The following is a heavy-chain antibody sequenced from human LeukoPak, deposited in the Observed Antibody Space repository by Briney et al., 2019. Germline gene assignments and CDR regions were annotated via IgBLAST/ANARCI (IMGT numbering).Heavy chain of an antibody. J-gene: IGHJ4*02. Sequence: GGSLRLSCAASGFTFSSYGMHWVRQAPGKGLEWVAVISYDGSNKYYTDSVKGRFTISRDNSKNTLFLQMNSLRAEDTAVYYCAKDLLGHYFDYWGQGTLVTVSS. CDR2: ISYDGSNK. CDR1: GFTFSSYG. CDR3: AKDLLGHYFDY. D-gene: IGHD1-26*01. V-gene: IGHV3-30*18.